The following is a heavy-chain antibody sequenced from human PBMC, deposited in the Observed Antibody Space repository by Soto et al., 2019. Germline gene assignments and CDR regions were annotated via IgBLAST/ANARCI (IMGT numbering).Heavy chain of an antibody. V-gene: IGHV1-46*01. CDR3: ARPLIGNTVDL. CDR2: VHPSRGTA. CDR1: GYTFINYF. Sequence: ASVKVSCKASGYTFINYFIHWVRQAPGQGLEWIAIVHPSRGTADYAQKFQGRVTLTTDMSTRTVYMDLSSLRSEDTAVYYCARPLIGNTVDLWGQGTTVTVSS. J-gene: IGHJ3*01. D-gene: IGHD1-7*01.